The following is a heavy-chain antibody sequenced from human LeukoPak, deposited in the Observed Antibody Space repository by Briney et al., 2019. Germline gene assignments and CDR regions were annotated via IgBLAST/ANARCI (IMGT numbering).Heavy chain of an antibody. CDR3: ARHATVTSFTFAH. CDR2: IYYSGNT. Sequence: SQTLSLTCTVSGGSISSSSYYWGWIRQPPGKGLEWIGSIYYSGNTYYNPSLKSRVTISVDTSKNQFSLELNSVTAADTAVYYCARHATVTSFTFAHWGQGTLVTVSS. J-gene: IGHJ4*02. D-gene: IGHD4-17*01. V-gene: IGHV4-39*01. CDR1: GGSISSSSYY.